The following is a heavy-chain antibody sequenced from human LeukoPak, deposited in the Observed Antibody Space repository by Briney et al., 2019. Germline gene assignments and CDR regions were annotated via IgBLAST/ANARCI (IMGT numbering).Heavy chain of an antibody. D-gene: IGHD3-16*01. J-gene: IGHJ5*02. Sequence: GSSVKVSCKASGGTFSSYAISWVRQAPGQGLEWMGGIIPIFGTANYAQKFQGRVTITADESTSTAYMELSSLRSEDTAVYYCARRSQENGVITANNWFDPWGQGTLVTVSS. V-gene: IGHV1-69*01. CDR1: GGTFSSYA. CDR2: IIPIFGTA. CDR3: ARRSQENGVITANNWFDP.